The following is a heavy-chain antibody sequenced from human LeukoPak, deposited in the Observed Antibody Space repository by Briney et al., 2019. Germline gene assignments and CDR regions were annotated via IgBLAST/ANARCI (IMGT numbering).Heavy chain of an antibody. CDR3: ARGGGSLSRKAGWFDP. CDR2: INHSGST. J-gene: IGHJ5*02. CDR1: GGSISSYY. Sequence: SETLSLTCTVSGGSISSYYWSWIRQPPGKGLEWIGEINHSGSTNYNPSLKSRVTISVDTSKNQFSLKLSSVTAADTAVYYCARGGGSLSRKAGWFDPWGQGTLVTVSS. D-gene: IGHD3-16*01. V-gene: IGHV4-34*01.